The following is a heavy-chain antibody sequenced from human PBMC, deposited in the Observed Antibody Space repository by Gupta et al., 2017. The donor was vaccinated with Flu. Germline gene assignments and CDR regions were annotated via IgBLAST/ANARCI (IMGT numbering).Heavy chain of an antibody. CDR2: IGTAGDT. CDR3: ARGAIAVGAFDI. V-gene: IGHV3-13*04. J-gene: IGHJ3*02. Sequence: EVQLVESGGGLVQPGGSLRLSCAASGFPFSSYDMHWVRQATGKGLEWVSAIGTAGDTYYPGSVKGRFTISRENAKNSLYLQMNSLRAGDTAVYYCARGAIAVGAFDIWGQGTMVTVSS. CDR1: GFPFSSYD. D-gene: IGHD6-19*01.